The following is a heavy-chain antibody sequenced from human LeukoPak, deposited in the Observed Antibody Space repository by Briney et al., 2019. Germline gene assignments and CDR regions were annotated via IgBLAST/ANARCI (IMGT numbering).Heavy chain of an antibody. Sequence: GESLKISCKGSGYSFTTYWIGWVRQMPGKGLEWMGIIYPGDSDTRYSPSFQGQVTTSADKSISTAYLQWSSLKASDTAMYYCATYSSTFYHDYWGQGTLVTVSS. V-gene: IGHV5-51*01. CDR2: IYPGDSDT. CDR1: GYSFTTYW. D-gene: IGHD2/OR15-2a*01. CDR3: ATYSSTFYHDY. J-gene: IGHJ4*02.